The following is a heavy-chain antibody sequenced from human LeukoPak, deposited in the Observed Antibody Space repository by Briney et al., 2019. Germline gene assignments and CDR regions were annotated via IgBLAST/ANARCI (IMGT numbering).Heavy chain of an antibody. CDR1: GGTFSSYA. Sequence: SVKVSCKASGGTFSSYAISWVRQAPGQGLEWMGRIIPIFGTANYAQKFQGRVTITTDESTSTAYMELSSLRSEGTAVYYCARDLPYSGGSGYWGQGTLVTVSS. CDR3: ARDLPYSGGSGY. V-gene: IGHV1-69*05. CDR2: IIPIFGTA. D-gene: IGHD6-19*01. J-gene: IGHJ4*02.